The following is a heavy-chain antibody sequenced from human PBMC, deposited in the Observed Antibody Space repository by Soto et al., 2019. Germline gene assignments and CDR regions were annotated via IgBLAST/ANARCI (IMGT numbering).Heavy chain of an antibody. Sequence: QVQLQESGPGLVKPSETLSLTCTVSGSSITNSYWSWIRQPAGKALEWSGRIYTSESSNYNPSLKILVTMSVYTSKNQLSRKLNSVAAADTAVDYCARVHYCSSASCYGYDAFDFWGQGTMVTVSS. V-gene: IGHV4-4*07. CDR1: GSSITNSY. J-gene: IGHJ3*01. D-gene: IGHD2-2*01. CDR3: ARVHYCSSASCYGYDAFDF. CDR2: IYTSESS.